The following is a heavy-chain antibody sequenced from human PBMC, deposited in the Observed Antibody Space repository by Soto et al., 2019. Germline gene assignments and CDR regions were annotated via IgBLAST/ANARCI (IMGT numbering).Heavy chain of an antibody. D-gene: IGHD5-12*01. CDR1: GYTFARYG. V-gene: IGHV1-18*01. J-gene: IGHJ5*02. Sequence: ASGKVSCKASGYTFARYGISWVGQAPGQGLEWMGWISAYNGNTNYAQKLQGRVTMTTDTSTSTAYMELRSLRSDDTAVYYCARDSRYSGYDRWFDPWGQGTLVTVSS. CDR3: ARDSRYSGYDRWFDP. CDR2: ISAYNGNT.